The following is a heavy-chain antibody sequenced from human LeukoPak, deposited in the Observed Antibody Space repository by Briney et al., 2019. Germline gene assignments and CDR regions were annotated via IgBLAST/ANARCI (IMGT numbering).Heavy chain of an antibody. J-gene: IGHJ4*02. Sequence: GGSLRLSCAASGFTVSSSYMSWVRQAPGKGLEWVSVIYSGGSTYYADSVKGRFTISRHNSKNTLYLQMNSLRAEDTAVYYCARMAYYYDSSGYYPTTFDYWGQGTLVTVSS. D-gene: IGHD3-22*01. CDR1: GFTVSSSY. CDR2: IYSGGST. CDR3: ARMAYYYDSSGYYPTTFDY. V-gene: IGHV3-53*04.